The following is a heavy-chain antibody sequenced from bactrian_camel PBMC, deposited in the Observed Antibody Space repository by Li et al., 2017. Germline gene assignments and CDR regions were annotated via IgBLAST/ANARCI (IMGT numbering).Heavy chain of an antibody. CDR3: AAEPGMCSRDLNVTTAVFRF. V-gene: IGHV3S54*01. CDR2: IYTDDGYT. J-gene: IGHJ4*01. CDR1: GSRRKC. Sequence: VQLVESGGGSVQAGGSLRLSCEASGSRRKCMAWFRQAPGKQREGVAAIYTDDGYTYYADSVKGRFVISQDNAKKTMYLQMNSLKPEDTATYYCAAEPGMCSRDLNVTTAVFRFWGQGTQVTVS. D-gene: IGHD1*01.